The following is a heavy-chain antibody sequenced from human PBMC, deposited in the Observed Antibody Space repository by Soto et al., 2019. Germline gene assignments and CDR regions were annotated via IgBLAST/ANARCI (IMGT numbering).Heavy chain of an antibody. CDR2: IYYSGRT. J-gene: IGHJ4*02. V-gene: IGHV4-31*03. Sequence: QVQLQESGPGLVKPSQTLSLTCTVSGGSISSGGYYWSWIRQHPGKGLEWIGYIYYSGRTYYNPYLKSRVTISVDTSKNQFSMKLRSVTAADTAVSYCARAPRGYPDYWGQGTLVTVSS. D-gene: IGHD3-16*02. CDR3: ARAPRGYPDY. CDR1: GGSISSGGYY.